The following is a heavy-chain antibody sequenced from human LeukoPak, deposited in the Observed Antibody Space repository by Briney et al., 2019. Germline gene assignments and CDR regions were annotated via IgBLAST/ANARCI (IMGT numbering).Heavy chain of an antibody. J-gene: IGHJ4*02. CDR3: ARESPLTTGAFDY. CDR2: IYHSGDT. D-gene: IGHD3-9*01. CDR1: GCSMSSFY. Sequence: KPSETLSLTCTVSGCSMSSFYWGWIRQPPGKGLEWIAYIYHSGDTNYNPSLKSRVTMSVDTSKKQFSLRLSSVTAADTAVYYCARESPLTTGAFDYWGQGTVVTVSS. V-gene: IGHV4-59*01.